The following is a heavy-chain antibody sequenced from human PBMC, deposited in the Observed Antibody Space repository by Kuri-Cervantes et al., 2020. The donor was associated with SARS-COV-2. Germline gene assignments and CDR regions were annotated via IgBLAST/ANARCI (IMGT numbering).Heavy chain of an antibody. CDR2: IYTSGST. CDR1: GGSISSSSYY. Sequence: SETLSLTCTVSGGSISSSSYYWSWIRQPAGKGLEWIGRIYTSGSTNYNPSLKSRVTISVDTSKNQFSLKLSSVTAADTAVYYCAREAPLIRATIYRSDYPEGFDYWGQGTLVTVSS. V-gene: IGHV4-61*02. D-gene: IGHD5-12*01. J-gene: IGHJ4*02. CDR3: AREAPLIRATIYRSDYPEGFDY.